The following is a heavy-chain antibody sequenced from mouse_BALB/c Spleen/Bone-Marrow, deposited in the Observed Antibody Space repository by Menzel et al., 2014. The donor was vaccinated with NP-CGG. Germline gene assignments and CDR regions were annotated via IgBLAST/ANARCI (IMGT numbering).Heavy chain of an antibody. CDR1: GYAFTNYL. V-gene: IGHV1-54*01. CDR2: IYPGSGGT. Sequence: QVQLQQPGAELVRPGTSVKVSCKASGYAFTNYLIEWVKQRPGQGLEWIGVIYPGSGGTNYNEKFRDKATLTADKSSSTAYMQLSSLTSDDSAVYFCARGTTVYYFGYWGQGTTLTVSS. D-gene: IGHD1-1*01. J-gene: IGHJ2*01. CDR3: ARGTTVYYFGY.